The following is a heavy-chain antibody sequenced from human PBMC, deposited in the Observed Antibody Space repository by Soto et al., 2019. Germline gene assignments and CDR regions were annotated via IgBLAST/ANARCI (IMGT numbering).Heavy chain of an antibody. CDR1: GYTFTNYA. Sequence: QVQLVQSGAEVKKPGASVKVSCKASGYTFTNYAIDWVRQAPGQRLEWMGWINAGNGNTKYSQKFLGRVTITRDTSASTDYMELSSLRSEDTAVYYCARDMGFGLSDCWGQGILVTVSS. J-gene: IGHJ4*02. D-gene: IGHD3-10*01. V-gene: IGHV1-3*01. CDR2: INAGNGNT. CDR3: ARDMGFGLSDC.